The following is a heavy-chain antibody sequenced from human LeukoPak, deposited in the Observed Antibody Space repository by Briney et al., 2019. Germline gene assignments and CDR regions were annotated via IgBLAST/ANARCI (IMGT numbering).Heavy chain of an antibody. CDR1: GFSFDDYA. Sequence: GGSLRLSCAASGFSFDDYAMHWVRQGPGKGLEWVSGISWNSDIIGYADSVKGRFTISRDNAKNTLYLQMNSLRAEDTAVYYCARGATYAYYHDYWGQGTLVTVSS. CDR3: ARGATYAYYHDY. CDR2: ISWNSDII. V-gene: IGHV3-9*01. J-gene: IGHJ4*02. D-gene: IGHD5-12*01.